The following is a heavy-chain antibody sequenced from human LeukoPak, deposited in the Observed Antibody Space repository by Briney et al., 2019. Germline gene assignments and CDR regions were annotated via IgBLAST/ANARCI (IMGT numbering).Heavy chain of an antibody. D-gene: IGHD2-2*02. V-gene: IGHV3-33*01. Sequence: AGGSLRLSCAASGFTFSSYGMHWVRQAPGKGLEWVAVIWYDGSNKYYADSVKGRFTISRDNSKNTLYLQMNSLRAEDTAVYSRGRSGSDPYCSSTSCYNHYFDYWGQGTLVTVSS. CDR2: IWYDGSNK. CDR1: GFTFSSYG. CDR3: GRSGSDPYCSSTSCYNHYFDY. J-gene: IGHJ4*02.